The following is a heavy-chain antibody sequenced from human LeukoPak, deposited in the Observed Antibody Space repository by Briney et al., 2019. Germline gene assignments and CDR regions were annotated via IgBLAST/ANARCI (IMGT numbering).Heavy chain of an antibody. V-gene: IGHV3-21*04. CDR1: GFTFSSYS. D-gene: IGHD1-7*01. J-gene: IGHJ4*02. Sequence: GGSLRLSCAASGFTFSSYSMNWVRQAPGKGLEWVSSISSSSSYIYYADSVKGRFTISRDNAKNSPYLQMNSLRAEDTAVYYCAKGYWIYFYFDYWGQGTLVTVSS. CDR3: AKGYWIYFYFDY. CDR2: ISSSSSYI.